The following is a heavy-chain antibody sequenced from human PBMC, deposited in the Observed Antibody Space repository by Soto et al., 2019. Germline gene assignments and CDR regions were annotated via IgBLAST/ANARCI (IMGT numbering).Heavy chain of an antibody. CDR3: ARSKMDLGYCSRTSCINYYYYGMYV. J-gene: IGHJ6*02. CDR1: GGTFSSYA. Sequence: QVQLVQSGAEVKKPGSSVKVSCKASGGTFSSYAISWVRQAPGQGLEWMGGIIPIFGTANYAQKFQGRVTITADETTSKAYMELSSLRSEDTAVYYCARSKMDLGYCSRTSCINYYYYGMYVWGQGTTVTVSS. D-gene: IGHD2-2*01. V-gene: IGHV1-69*01. CDR2: IIPIFGTA.